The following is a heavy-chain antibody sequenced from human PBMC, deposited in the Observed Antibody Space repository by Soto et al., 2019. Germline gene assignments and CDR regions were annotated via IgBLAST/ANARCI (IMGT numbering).Heavy chain of an antibody. J-gene: IGHJ1*01. Sequence: GGPMRLSFAASGVRFSNSWMSGVRQAQGKGLEWVSKITRDGSEIHYLAAVKGRFTISRDNAKNSLFLQMNSLRSEYKAIYYCGRELIVGPAEYFQHWGQGTLVTVST. D-gene: IGHD1-26*01. CDR2: ITRDGSEI. CDR1: GVRFSNSW. CDR3: GRELIVGPAEYFQH. V-gene: IGHV3-7*01.